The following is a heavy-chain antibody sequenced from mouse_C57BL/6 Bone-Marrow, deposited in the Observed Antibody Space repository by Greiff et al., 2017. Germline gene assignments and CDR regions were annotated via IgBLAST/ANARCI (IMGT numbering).Heavy chain of an antibody. CDR3: AREVVKGY. Sequence: EVQLQQSGAGLVKPGASVKLSCAASGYTFSSYSMYWVNQTPGQRLEWIATISGSGGNTNYNDSVKGQVTMTIDNANSTVYMQLSSLRSEDTAVYYCAREVVKGYWGQGTTVTVSS. J-gene: IGHJ2*01. CDR2: ISGSGGNT. D-gene: IGHD1-1*02. V-gene: IGHV5-9*04. CDR1: GYTFSSYS.